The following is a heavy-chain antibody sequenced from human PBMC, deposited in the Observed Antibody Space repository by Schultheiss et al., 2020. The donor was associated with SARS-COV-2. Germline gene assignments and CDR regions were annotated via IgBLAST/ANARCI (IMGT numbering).Heavy chain of an antibody. CDR2: IYYSGST. D-gene: IGHD3-3*02. Sequence: SETLSLTCAVYGGSFSGYYWSWIRQPPGKGLEWIGYIYYSGSTNYNPSLKSRGTISVDTSKNQFSLKLSSVTAADTAVYYCAKEPGGIRAIYYWGQGTLVTVSS. V-gene: IGHV4-59*01. CDR1: GGSFSGYY. J-gene: IGHJ4*02. CDR3: AKEPGGIRAIYY.